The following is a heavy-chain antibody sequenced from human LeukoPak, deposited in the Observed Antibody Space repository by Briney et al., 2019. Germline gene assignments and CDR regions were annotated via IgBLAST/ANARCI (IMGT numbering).Heavy chain of an antibody. CDR3: ARSLGYCGGDCYSGLVDY. CDR1: GFTVSSNY. Sequence: GGSLRLSCAVSGFTVSSNYMSWVRQAPGKGLEWVSLIYSGGSTYYADSVKGRFTISRDNSKNTLYLQMNSLRAEDTAVYYCARSLGYCGGDCYSGLVDYWGQGTLVTVSS. D-gene: IGHD2-21*02. CDR2: IYSGGST. V-gene: IGHV3-53*01. J-gene: IGHJ4*02.